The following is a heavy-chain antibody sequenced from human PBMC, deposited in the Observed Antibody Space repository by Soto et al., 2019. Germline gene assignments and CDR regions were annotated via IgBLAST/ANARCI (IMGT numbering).Heavy chain of an antibody. D-gene: IGHD2-21*02. V-gene: IGHV3-74*01. CDR3: TRVASGDWGVFDY. CDR2: MNRDGTTI. CDR1: GFTFSSYW. J-gene: IGHJ4*02. Sequence: EVQLEESGGGSVQPGVSLRLSCAASGFTFSSYWMHWVRQAPGQGLEWVSRMNRDGTTITYADSVKGRFTISSDNAKTTVYLQMNSLRAEDTAVYYFTRVASGDWGVFDYCGPGTLVTVSS.